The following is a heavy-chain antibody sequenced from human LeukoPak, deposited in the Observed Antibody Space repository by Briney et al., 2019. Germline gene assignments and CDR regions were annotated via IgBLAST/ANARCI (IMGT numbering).Heavy chain of an antibody. J-gene: IGHJ4*02. Sequence: VASVKVSCKASGYTFTGNYMHWVRQAPGQGLEWMGVINPSGVSTTYAQKFQGRVTVARDTSTSTLELSSLRSEDTAVYYCASAYNWNDGLDYWGQGTLLTVSS. CDR1: GYTFTGNY. CDR3: ASAYNWNDGLDY. D-gene: IGHD1-20*01. V-gene: IGHV1-46*01. CDR2: INPSGVST.